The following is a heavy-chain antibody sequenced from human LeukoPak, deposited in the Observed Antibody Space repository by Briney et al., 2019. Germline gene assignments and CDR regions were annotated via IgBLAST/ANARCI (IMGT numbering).Heavy chain of an antibody. J-gene: IGHJ6*02. V-gene: IGHV4-59*01. CDR2: LYYGGST. Sequence: AETLSLTCTVSGVSISDYYWSWIRQPPGKGLEWLGYLYYGGSTDYNPSLKSRVTISVDTSKNQFSLKLSSVTAEDTAVYCCARDRPGDVWGQRTTVTVSS. CDR1: GVSISDYY. CDR3: ARDRPGDV. D-gene: IGHD6-6*01.